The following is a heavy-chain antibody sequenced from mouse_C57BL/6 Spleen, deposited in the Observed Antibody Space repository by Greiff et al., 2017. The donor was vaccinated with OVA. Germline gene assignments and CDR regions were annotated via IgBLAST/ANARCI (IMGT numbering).Heavy chain of an antibody. V-gene: IGHV1-69*01. Sequence: QVQLKQPGAELVMPGASVKLSCKASGYTFTSYWMHWVKQRPGQGLEWIGEIDPSDSYTNYNQKFKGKSALTVDKSSSTAYMQLSSLTSEDSAVYYCARGGITTVVGYFDVWGTGTTVTVSS. D-gene: IGHD1-1*01. CDR1: GYTFTSYW. CDR3: ARGGITTVVGYFDV. J-gene: IGHJ1*03. CDR2: IDPSDSYT.